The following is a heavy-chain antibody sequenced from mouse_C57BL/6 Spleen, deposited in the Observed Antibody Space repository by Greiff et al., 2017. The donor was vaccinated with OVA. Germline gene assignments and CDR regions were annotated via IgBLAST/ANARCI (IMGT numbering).Heavy chain of an antibody. D-gene: IGHD1-1*01. CDR1: GYTFTGYW. Sequence: QVQLQQSGAELMKPGASVKLSCKATGYTFTGYWIEWVKQRPGHGLEWIGEILPGSGSTNYNEKLKGKATFTAATSSNTAYMQRSSLTTEDSAIYYCARYPTVVATDYAMDYWGQGTSVTVSS. CDR2: ILPGSGST. CDR3: ARYPTVVATDYAMDY. J-gene: IGHJ4*01. V-gene: IGHV1-9*01.